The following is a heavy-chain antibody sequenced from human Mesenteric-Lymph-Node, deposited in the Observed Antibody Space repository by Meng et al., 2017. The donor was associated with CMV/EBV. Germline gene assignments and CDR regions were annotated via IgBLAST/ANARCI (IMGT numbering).Heavy chain of an antibody. J-gene: IGHJ4*02. D-gene: IGHD1-26*01. CDR1: GGSISRDGHY. CDR3: ARQGGAGWEPGLFDY. Sequence: SETLSLTCTVTGGSISRDGHYWNWIRQPPGKGLEWIGSIYYSGSTYYNPSLKSRVTISVDTSKNQFSLKLSSVTAADTAVYYCARQGGAGWEPGLFDYWGQGTLVTVSS. V-gene: IGHV4-39*01. CDR2: IYYSGST.